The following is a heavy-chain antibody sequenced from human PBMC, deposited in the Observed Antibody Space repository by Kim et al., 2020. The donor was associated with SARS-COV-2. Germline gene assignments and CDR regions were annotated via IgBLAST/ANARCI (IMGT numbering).Heavy chain of an antibody. CDR2: ISGSGGST. CDR1: GFTFSSYA. D-gene: IGHD3-9*01. V-gene: IGHV3-23*01. CDR3: AKEIYNYDILTGYPYYYGMDV. J-gene: IGHJ6*02. Sequence: GGSLRLSCAASGFTFSSYAMSWVRQAPGKGLEWVSAISGSGGSTYYADSVKGRFTISRDNSKNTLYLQMNSLRAEDTAVYYCAKEIYNYDILTGYPYYYGMDVWGQGTTVTVSS.